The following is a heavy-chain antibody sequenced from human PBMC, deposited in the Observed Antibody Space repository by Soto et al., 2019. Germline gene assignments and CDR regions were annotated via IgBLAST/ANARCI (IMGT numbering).Heavy chain of an antibody. D-gene: IGHD1-26*01. V-gene: IGHV1-69*01. CDR3: ARARNSGSPPGYGMDV. J-gene: IGHJ6*02. Sequence: QVQLVQSGAEVKKPGSSVKVSCKASGGTFSSYAISWVRQAPGQGLEWMGGIIPIFGTANYAQKFQGRVTITADESTSTDYMELSSLRSEDTAVYYCARARNSGSPPGYGMDVWGQGTTVTVSS. CDR1: GGTFSSYA. CDR2: IIPIFGTA.